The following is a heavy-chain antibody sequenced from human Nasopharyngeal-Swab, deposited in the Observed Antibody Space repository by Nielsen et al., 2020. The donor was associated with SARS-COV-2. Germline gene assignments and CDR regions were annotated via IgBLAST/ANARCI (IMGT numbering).Heavy chain of an antibody. CDR3: ARERIAARLPDRWFDP. Sequence: WIRQLPGKGLEWIGYIYYSGSTNYNPSLKSRVTISVDTSKNQFSLKLSSVTAADTAVYYCARERIAARLPDRWFDPWGQGTLVTVSS. CDR2: IYYSGST. V-gene: IGHV4-59*01. D-gene: IGHD6-6*01. J-gene: IGHJ5*02.